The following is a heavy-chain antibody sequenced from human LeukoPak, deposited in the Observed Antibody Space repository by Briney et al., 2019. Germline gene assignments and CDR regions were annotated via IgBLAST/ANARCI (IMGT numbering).Heavy chain of an antibody. V-gene: IGHV4-39*01. Sequence: SETLSLTCTVSGDSFSDTIYYWGWIRQPPGQGLQWIANIYYTGSTYYNPSLRSRLTMSVDTSKNQFSLKMSPVTAPDTAVYYCARLSKGRFFDYVFDFWGQGTLLTVSS. CDR3: ARLSKGRFFDYVFDF. CDR1: GDSFSDTIYY. D-gene: IGHD3-9*01. CDR2: IYYTGST. J-gene: IGHJ4*02.